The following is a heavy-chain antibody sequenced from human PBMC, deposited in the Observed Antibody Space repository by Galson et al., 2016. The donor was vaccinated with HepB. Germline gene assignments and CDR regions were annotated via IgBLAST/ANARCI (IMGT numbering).Heavy chain of an antibody. J-gene: IGHJ4*02. Sequence: SLRLSCAASGFTVSSYYMNWVRQAPGKGLEWVSVIYSGGSTFYTDSVRGRFTTSRDNAKNSLYLQMNSLRAEDTAVYYCARGHSSRWYGGAEGNWGQGTLVTVSS. CDR2: IYSGGST. V-gene: IGHV3-53*01. CDR3: ARGHSSRWYGGAEGN. D-gene: IGHD6-13*01. CDR1: GFTVSSYY.